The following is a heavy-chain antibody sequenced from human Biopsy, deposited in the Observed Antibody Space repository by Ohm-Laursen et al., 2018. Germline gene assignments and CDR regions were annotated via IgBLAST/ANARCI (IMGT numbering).Heavy chain of an antibody. CDR2: INQSGTT. Sequence: TLSLTCAVFGKTFSDYQRSWIRQPPGKGLEWIGQINQSGTTNYNPSLKSRVSISAAASKYEFSLRLTSVTAADTAVYFCGNEVHGRDYWGLGAQVTVSS. CDR1: GKTFSDYQ. J-gene: IGHJ4*02. V-gene: IGHV4-34*08. CDR3: GNEVHGRDY. D-gene: IGHD2-15*01.